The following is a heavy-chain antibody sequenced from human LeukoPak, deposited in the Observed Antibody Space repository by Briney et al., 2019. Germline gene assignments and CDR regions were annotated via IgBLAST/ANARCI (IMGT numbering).Heavy chain of an antibody. V-gene: IGHV3-53*01. CDR1: GFTVSSSY. CDR3: ARDGDQLLSLAY. D-gene: IGHD2-2*01. CDR2: IYSGGST. Sequence: GGSLRLSCAASGFTVSSSYMSWVRQAPGKGLEWVSVIYSGGSTYYADSVKGRFTISRDNSKNTLYLQMNSLRAEDTAVYYCARDGDQLLSLAYWGQGTLVTVSS. J-gene: IGHJ4*02.